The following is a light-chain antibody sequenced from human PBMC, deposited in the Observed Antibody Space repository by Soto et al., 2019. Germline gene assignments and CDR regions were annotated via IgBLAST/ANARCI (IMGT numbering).Light chain of an antibody. CDR2: GAS. CDR1: QSVSSSY. J-gene: IGKJ4*01. CDR3: QKYQSLT. V-gene: IGKV3-20*01. Sequence: EIVLTQSPALLSCSPGHISTLSCRASQSVSSSYLAWYQHKPGQAPRLLIHGASSRVTGIPDRFSGSGSGTDFTLTITRLEPEDFAVYYCQKYQSLTFGRGTKVDIK.